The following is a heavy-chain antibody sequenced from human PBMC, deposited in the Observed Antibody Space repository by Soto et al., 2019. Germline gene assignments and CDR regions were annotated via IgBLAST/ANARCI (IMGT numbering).Heavy chain of an antibody. J-gene: IGHJ3*02. D-gene: IGHD3-16*01. CDR1: GFTFSRYW. V-gene: IGHV3-7*01. CDR2: IKQDGTEK. Sequence: HPGGSLRLSCAASGFTFSRYWMNWVRQAPGKGLEWVANIKQDGTEKNYVDSVKGRFTISRDNARKSLYLQMDSLRAEDTAVYFCARGDTNMITGMDSFDIWGQGKIVTVSS. CDR3: ARGDTNMITGMDSFDI.